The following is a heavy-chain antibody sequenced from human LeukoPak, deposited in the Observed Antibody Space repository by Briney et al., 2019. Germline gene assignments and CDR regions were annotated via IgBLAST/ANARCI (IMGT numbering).Heavy chain of an antibody. V-gene: IGHV3-7*01. CDR3: TVDKSWSFPL. CDR2: IKPDGSDK. CDR1: AFTLSSDW. J-gene: IGHJ4*02. D-gene: IGHD1-26*01. Sequence: GGSLRLSCAASAFTLSSDWMTWVRQAPGKGLELVATIKPDGSDKYYVDSLKGRFTISRDNARNSVYLQMNSLRVEDTAVYYCTVDKSWSFPLWGQGTLVTVSS.